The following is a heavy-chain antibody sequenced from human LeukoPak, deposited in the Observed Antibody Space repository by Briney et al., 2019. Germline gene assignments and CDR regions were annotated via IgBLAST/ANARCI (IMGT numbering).Heavy chain of an antibody. CDR2: IIPMLNAA. D-gene: IGHD4/OR15-4a*01. CDR1: GGSFTNHV. CDR3: ARALLDDYGGDFDS. J-gene: IGHJ4*02. Sequence: SVTVSCKASGGSFTNHVISWVRQAPGQGLEWVGGIIPMLNAANYALKMQGRVTITADESTTAAYLELNSLRSEDTAVYYCARALLDDYGGDFDSWGQGTMVIVSS. V-gene: IGHV1-69*01.